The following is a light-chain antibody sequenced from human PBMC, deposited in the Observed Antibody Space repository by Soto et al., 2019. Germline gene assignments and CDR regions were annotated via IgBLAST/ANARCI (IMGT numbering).Light chain of an antibody. V-gene: IGLV1-47*01. CDR1: SSNIGSSY. Sequence: QSVLTQPPSVSGTPGQRVTISCSGSSSNIGSSYVYWYQQLPGTAPKLLIYRNNQWPSGVPDRFSGSKAGTSASLVISGLRSEDDADYYCSAWDERLSGWVFGGGTQLTVL. CDR3: SAWDERLSGWV. CDR2: RNN. J-gene: IGLJ3*02.